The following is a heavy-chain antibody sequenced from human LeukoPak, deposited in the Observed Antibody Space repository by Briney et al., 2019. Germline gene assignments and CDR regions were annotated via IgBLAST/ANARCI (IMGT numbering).Heavy chain of an antibody. J-gene: IGHJ4*02. V-gene: IGHV5-51*01. CDR1: GYSFTAYW. CDR3: ASTNDYGDFYFDY. D-gene: IGHD4-17*01. Sequence: GESLKISCKGSGYSFTAYWIAWVRQMPGKGLEWMGIIYPGDSDTRYSPSFQGQVTISADKSISTAYLQWSSLKASDTAMYYCASTNDYGDFYFDYWGQGTLVTVSS. CDR2: IYPGDSDT.